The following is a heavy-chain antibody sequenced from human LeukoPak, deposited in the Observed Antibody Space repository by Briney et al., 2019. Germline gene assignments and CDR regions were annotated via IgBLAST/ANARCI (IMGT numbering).Heavy chain of an antibody. CDR2: ISGSGGTT. J-gene: IGHJ4*02. Sequence: GGSLRLSCAASGITFSSYAMSWVRQAPGKGLEWVSGISGSGGTTYYADSAKGRFTISRDNSKNTLYLQMNSLRAEDTAVYFCASAYGGNDSFDYWGQGTLVTVSS. D-gene: IGHD4-23*01. V-gene: IGHV3-23*01. CDR3: ASAYGGNDSFDY. CDR1: GITFSSYA.